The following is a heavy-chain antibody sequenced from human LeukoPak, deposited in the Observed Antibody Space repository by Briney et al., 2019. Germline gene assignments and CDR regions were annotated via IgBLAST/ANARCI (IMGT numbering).Heavy chain of an antibody. CDR2: IIPIFGTA. CDR1: GGTFNSFV. V-gene: IGHV1-69*13. Sequence: ASVKVSCKASGGTFNSFVISWVRQAPGQGLEWMGGIIPIFGTANYAQKFQGRVTITADESTNTAYMEMGSLRSEDTAVYFCATNERYGDTRLYHFDYWAREPWSPSPQ. J-gene: IGHJ4*02. D-gene: IGHD4-17*01. CDR3: ATNERYGDTRLYHFDY.